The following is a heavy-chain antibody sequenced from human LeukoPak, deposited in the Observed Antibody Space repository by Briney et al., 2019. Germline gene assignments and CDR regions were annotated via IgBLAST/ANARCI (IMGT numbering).Heavy chain of an antibody. J-gene: IGHJ6*02. CDR1: GFTFSTSV. CDR2: ISYDGNNK. D-gene: IGHD5-12*01. CDR3: ARDEGRNDYPPYYYYGMDV. V-gene: IGHV3-30*03. Sequence: GGSLRLSCAASGFTFSTSVMHWVRQAPGKGLEWVAVISYDGNNKYYADSVKGRFTISRDNSKNTLYVQMNSLRAEDTAVYYCARDEGRNDYPPYYYYGMDVWGQGTTVTVSS.